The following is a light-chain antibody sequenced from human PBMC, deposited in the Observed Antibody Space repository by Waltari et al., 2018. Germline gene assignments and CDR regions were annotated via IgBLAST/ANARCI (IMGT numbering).Light chain of an antibody. J-gene: IGKJ1*01. CDR3: HQYNNWPPWT. V-gene: IGKV3-15*01. Sequence: ETVMTQSTATLFVSSGERATLSCRASQSVSRNLAWYQQKPGQAPRLLIYDASTRATGIPARFSGSGSGTEFTLTISSLQSEDFAIYHCHQYNNWPPWTFGQGTKVEIK. CDR2: DAS. CDR1: QSVSRN.